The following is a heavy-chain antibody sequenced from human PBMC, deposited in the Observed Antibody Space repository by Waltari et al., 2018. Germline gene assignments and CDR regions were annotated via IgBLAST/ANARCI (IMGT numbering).Heavy chain of an antibody. J-gene: IGHJ6*02. CDR2: IIPIFGTA. CDR1: GYTFTGYY. D-gene: IGHD3-3*01. CDR3: AREGRGFWSGYDYYGMDV. V-gene: IGHV1-69*06. Sequence: QVQLVQSGAEVKKPGASVKVSCKASGYTFTGYYMHWVRQATGHGLECMGRIIPIFGTANYAQKFQGRVTITADKSTSTAYMELSSLRSEDTAVYYCAREGRGFWSGYDYYGMDVWGQGTTVTVSS.